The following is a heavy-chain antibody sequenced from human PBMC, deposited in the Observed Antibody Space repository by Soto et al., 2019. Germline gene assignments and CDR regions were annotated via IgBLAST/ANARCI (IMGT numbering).Heavy chain of an antibody. V-gene: IGHV3-66*01. CDR2: IDIGGNT. Sequence: EVQVVESGGGLVQPGGSLRLSCAASGFSVTNNYMNWVRQAPGKGLEWVSIIDIGGNTYYADSVKDRFTISRDNSRNTLYLHMDSLRAEDTAVYYCARGWGSTGYLGREHSFDYWGQGTLVTVSP. CDR1: GFSVTNNY. CDR3: ARGWGSTGYLGREHSFDY. D-gene: IGHD2-2*01. J-gene: IGHJ4*02.